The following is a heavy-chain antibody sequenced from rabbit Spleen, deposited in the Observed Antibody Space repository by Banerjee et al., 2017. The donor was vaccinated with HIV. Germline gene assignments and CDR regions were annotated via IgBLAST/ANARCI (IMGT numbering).Heavy chain of an antibody. V-gene: IGHV1S43*01. D-gene: IGHD4-1*01. CDR2: IYTTSGST. CDR3: ARDLTGVIGWNFGW. Sequence: QLEESGGGLVKPEGSLTLTCKASGIDFSSYFYMCWVRQAPGKGLELIACIYTTSGSTWYASWVNGRFTISRSTSLNTVDLQMTSLTAADTATYFCARDLTGVIGWNFGWWGQGTLVTVS. CDR1: GIDFSSYFY. J-gene: IGHJ3*01.